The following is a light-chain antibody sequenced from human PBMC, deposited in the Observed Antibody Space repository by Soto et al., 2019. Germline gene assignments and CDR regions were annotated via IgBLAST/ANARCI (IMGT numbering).Light chain of an antibody. CDR2: DAS. V-gene: IGKV3-20*01. CDR1: QRVGSSY. J-gene: IGKJ1*01. CDR3: RTCGISPHT. Sequence: EVVLTQSPGTLSLSLGERATLSCRASQRVGSSYLAWYQQKRGQPPRLLIYDASGRATRIPDRYSGSGSGTAFTLTISRLEPDEFAVYFCRTCGISPHTFGQGTKLEI.